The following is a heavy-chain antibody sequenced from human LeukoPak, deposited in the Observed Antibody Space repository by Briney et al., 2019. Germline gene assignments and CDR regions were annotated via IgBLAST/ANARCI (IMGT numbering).Heavy chain of an antibody. CDR3: ARGQQKAMIPLDY. J-gene: IGHJ4*02. V-gene: IGHV1-46*01. D-gene: IGHD3-22*01. CDR2: INPSGGSS. CDR1: GYSFTSYY. Sequence: GASVKVSCKSSGYSFTSYYMHWVRQGPGQRLEWMGIINPSGGSSSYAQKFQGRVTMTRDTSTSTVYMEVSSLRSEDTAVYYCARGQQKAMIPLDYWGQGTLVTVSS.